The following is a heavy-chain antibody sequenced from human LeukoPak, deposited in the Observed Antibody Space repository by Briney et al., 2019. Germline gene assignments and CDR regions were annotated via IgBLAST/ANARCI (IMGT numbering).Heavy chain of an antibody. D-gene: IGHD6-13*01. CDR3: ARDARGAAAADDAFDI. Sequence: SETLSLTCTVSGGSISSGGYYWSWIRQHPGKGLEWIGYIYYSGSTYYNPSLKSRVTISVDTSKNQFSLKLSSVTAADTAVYYCARDARGAAAADDAFDIWGQGTMVTVSS. CDR2: IYYSGST. J-gene: IGHJ3*02. CDR1: GGSISSGGYY. V-gene: IGHV4-31*03.